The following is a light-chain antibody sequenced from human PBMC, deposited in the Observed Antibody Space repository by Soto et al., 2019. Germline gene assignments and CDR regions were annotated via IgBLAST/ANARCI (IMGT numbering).Light chain of an antibody. J-gene: IGKJ1*01. Sequence: DIQLTQSPSFLSASVGDRVTITCRASQGISSYLAWYQQKPGKAPKLLIYAASTLQSGVPSRFSGSGSGTEFTLTISSLQPKDFATYYCQHYNSYSEAFGQGTKVELK. V-gene: IGKV1-9*01. CDR1: QGISSY. CDR2: AAS. CDR3: QHYNSYSEA.